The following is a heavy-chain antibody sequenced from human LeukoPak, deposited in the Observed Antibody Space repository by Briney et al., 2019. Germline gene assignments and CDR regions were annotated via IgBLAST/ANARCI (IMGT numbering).Heavy chain of an antibody. Sequence: PGGSLRLSCAASGFTFSSYSMNWVRQAPGKGLEWVSSISSSSSYIYYADSVKGRFTISRDNAKNSLYLQMNSPRAEDTAVYYCARDRGEGSGWYELGYWGQGTLVTVSS. CDR2: ISSSSSYI. J-gene: IGHJ4*02. CDR1: GFTFSSYS. CDR3: ARDRGEGSGWYELGY. V-gene: IGHV3-21*01. D-gene: IGHD6-19*01.